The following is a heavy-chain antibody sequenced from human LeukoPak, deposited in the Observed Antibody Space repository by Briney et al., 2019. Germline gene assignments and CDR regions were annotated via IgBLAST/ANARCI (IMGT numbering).Heavy chain of an antibody. D-gene: IGHD1-1*01. CDR3: VSTTRSSPFDN. Sequence: GGTLRLSCAASGFTFSAYWMSWVRQAPGKGLEWLANIKQDGSDKQYVDSVKGRFAISRDNAKTSVYLQMNSLRAEDTAVYYCVSTTRSSPFDNWGQGTLVTVSS. V-gene: IGHV3-7*01. J-gene: IGHJ4*02. CDR1: GFTFSAYW. CDR2: IKQDGSDK.